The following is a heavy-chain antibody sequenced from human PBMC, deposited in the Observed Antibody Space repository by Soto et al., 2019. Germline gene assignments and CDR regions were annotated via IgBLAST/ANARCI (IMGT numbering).Heavy chain of an antibody. CDR3: ARAVGYSSSPTDY. Sequence: QVQLVQSGAEVKKPGSSVKLSCKASGGTFSCYAISWVRQAPGQGLELMGGIIPIFGTANYAQKFQGRVTITADESTSTVYMAVSSLRSEDTAVYYCARAVGYSSSPTDYWGQGTLVTVSS. V-gene: IGHV1-69*01. CDR2: IIPIFGTA. J-gene: IGHJ4*02. D-gene: IGHD6-13*01. CDR1: GGTFSCYA.